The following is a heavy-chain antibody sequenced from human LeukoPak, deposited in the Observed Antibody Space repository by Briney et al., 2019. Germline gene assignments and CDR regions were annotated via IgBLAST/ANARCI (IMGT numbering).Heavy chain of an antibody. Sequence: SETLSLTCAVYGESFSGYYWTWIRQPPGKGLEWIGEINHSGDTNYNPSLKRRVTVSVDTSKNQFSLKLTSVTAADTAVYYCARVQEAVAIDYWGQGTLVTVSS. CDR1: GESFSGYY. CDR2: INHSGDT. CDR3: ARVQEAVAIDY. D-gene: IGHD6-19*01. V-gene: IGHV4-34*01. J-gene: IGHJ4*02.